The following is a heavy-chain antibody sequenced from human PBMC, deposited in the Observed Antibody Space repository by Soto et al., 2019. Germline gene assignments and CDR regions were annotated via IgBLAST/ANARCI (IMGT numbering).Heavy chain of an antibody. CDR1: GGTFSSYA. J-gene: IGHJ6*02. Sequence: QVQLVQSGAEVKKPGSSVKVSCKASGGTFSSYAISWVRQAPGQGLEWMGGIIPIFGTANYAQKFQGRVTITADESTSTAYMELSSLRSEDTAVYYCARYYGSGSSHYFYYGMDVWGHGTTVTVSS. V-gene: IGHV1-69*12. CDR3: ARYYGSGSSHYFYYGMDV. CDR2: IIPIFGTA. D-gene: IGHD3-10*01.